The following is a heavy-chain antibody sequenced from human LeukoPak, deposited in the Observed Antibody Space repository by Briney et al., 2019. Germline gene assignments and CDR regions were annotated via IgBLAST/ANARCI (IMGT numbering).Heavy chain of an antibody. CDR3: ASDDGVGTTGWFDY. CDR2: IYSGGST. CDR1: GFTLSSNY. D-gene: IGHD1-1*01. Sequence: GGSMTLSCEASGFTLSSNYMSWVRQAPGKGLEWVSVIYSGGSTYYADSAKARFTISRENSKNTLFLQMNSLRTEDTAVYYCASDDGVGTTGWFDYWGQGALVTVSS. J-gene: IGHJ4*02. V-gene: IGHV3-53*01.